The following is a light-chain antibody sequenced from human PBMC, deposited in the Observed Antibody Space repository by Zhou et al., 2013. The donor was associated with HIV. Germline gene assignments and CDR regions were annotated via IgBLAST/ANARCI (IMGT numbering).Light chain of an antibody. Sequence: DIQMTQSPSTLSASVGDRVTITCQASEDIRNYLSWYQQKPGKAPKLLIYDASNLETGVPSRFSGSGSGTDFTLTISSLQPEDFATYYCQQANSFPPTFGPGTKVDIK. CDR2: DAS. V-gene: IGKV1-33*01. CDR3: QQANSFPPT. CDR1: EDIRNY. J-gene: IGKJ3*01.